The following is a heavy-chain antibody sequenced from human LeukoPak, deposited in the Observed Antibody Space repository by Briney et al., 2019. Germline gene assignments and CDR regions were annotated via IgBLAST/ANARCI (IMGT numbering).Heavy chain of an antibody. J-gene: IGHJ3*02. Sequence: SETLSLTCTVSGGSISSGGYYWSWIRQHPGKGLEWIGYIYYSGSTYYNPSLKSRVTISVDTSKNQFSLKLSSVTAADTAVYYCARVSLAYCGGDCYGFGAFDIWGQGTMVTVSS. CDR1: GGSISSGGYY. V-gene: IGHV4-31*03. D-gene: IGHD2-21*02. CDR2: IYYSGST. CDR3: ARVSLAYCGGDCYGFGAFDI.